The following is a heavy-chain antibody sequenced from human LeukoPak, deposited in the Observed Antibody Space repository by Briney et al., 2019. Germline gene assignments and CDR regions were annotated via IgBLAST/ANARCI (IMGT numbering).Heavy chain of an antibody. CDR3: ARGATVTTYHYYMDV. CDR1: GYTFTGYY. CDR2: INPNSGGT. V-gene: IGHV1-2*02. J-gene: IGHJ6*03. D-gene: IGHD4-11*01. Sequence: ASVKVSCKASGYTFTGYYMHWVRQAPGQGLEWMGWINPNSGGTNYAQKFQGRVTMTRDTSISTAYMELSRLRSDDTAVYYCARGATVTTYHYYMDVWGKGTTVTVSS.